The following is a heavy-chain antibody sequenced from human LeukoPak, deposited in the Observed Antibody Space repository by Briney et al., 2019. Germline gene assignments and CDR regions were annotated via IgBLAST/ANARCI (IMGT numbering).Heavy chain of an antibody. V-gene: IGHV1-8*03. CDR1: GYTFTSYD. D-gene: IGHD3-10*01. Sequence: ASVKVSCKASGYTFTSYDINWVRQATGQGLEWMGWMNPNSGNTGYAQQFQGRVTITRNTSISTAYMELSSLRSEDTAVYYCARADYYGSGNYKYYYYMDVWGKGTTVTVSS. CDR3: ARADYYGSGNYKYYYYMDV. CDR2: MNPNSGNT. J-gene: IGHJ6*03.